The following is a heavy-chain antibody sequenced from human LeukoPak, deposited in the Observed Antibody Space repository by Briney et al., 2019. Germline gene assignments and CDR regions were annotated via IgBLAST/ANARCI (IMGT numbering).Heavy chain of an antibody. Sequence: PSETLSLTCTVSGGSISSHFWSWIRQPPGKGLEWIGYNYYSGSTNYNPSLESRVTISVDTSKNQFSLKLSSVTAADTAVYYCARFEGVATFDYWGQGTLVTVSS. CDR3: ARFEGVATFDY. CDR2: NYYSGST. D-gene: IGHD5-12*01. J-gene: IGHJ4*02. CDR1: GGSISSHF. V-gene: IGHV4-59*11.